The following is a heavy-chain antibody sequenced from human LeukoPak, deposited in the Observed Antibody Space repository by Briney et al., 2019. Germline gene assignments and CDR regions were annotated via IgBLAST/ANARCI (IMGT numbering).Heavy chain of an antibody. J-gene: IGHJ4*02. Sequence: SQTLSLTSTVSGGSISSGGYYWSWIRQHPGKGLEWIGYIYYSGSNNYNPSLKSRVTISVDTSKNQFSLKLSSVTAADTAVYYCARREGATFDYWGQGTLVTVSS. CDR3: ARREGATFDY. V-gene: IGHV4-31*03. CDR2: IYYSGSN. D-gene: IGHD1-26*01. CDR1: GGSISSGGYY.